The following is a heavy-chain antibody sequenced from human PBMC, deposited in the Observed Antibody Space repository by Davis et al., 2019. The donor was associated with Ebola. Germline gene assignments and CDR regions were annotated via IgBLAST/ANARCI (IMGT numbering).Heavy chain of an antibody. V-gene: IGHV4-39*01. CDR2: IYYSGST. Sequence: PSETLSLTCTVSGGSISSSSYYWGWIRQPPGKGLEWIGSIYYSGSTYYNPSLKSRVTISVDTSKNQFSLKLSSVTAADTAVYYCARATSPRYSGLYLYLYYYMDVWGRGTTVTVSS. CDR3: ARATSPRYSGLYLYLYYYMDV. CDR1: GGSISSSSYY. J-gene: IGHJ6*03. D-gene: IGHD1-26*01.